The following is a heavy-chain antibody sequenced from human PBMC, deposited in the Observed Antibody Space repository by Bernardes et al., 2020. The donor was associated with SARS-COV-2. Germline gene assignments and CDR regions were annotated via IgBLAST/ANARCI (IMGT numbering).Heavy chain of an antibody. V-gene: IGHV3-23*01. CDR1: GLNFRYYA. D-gene: IGHD5-18*01. CDR3: AKEGPESGDSYGYEDYYTGMDV. Sequence: GGSLRLSRAASGLNFRYYAMNWVRQPPGKGLEWVSGISGSRKTYYADSVKGRFTISRDNSKNTVYLQMINLRDEDTAVYYCAKEGPESGDSYGYEDYYTGMDVWGQGTTVTVSS. J-gene: IGHJ6*02. CDR2: ISGSRKT.